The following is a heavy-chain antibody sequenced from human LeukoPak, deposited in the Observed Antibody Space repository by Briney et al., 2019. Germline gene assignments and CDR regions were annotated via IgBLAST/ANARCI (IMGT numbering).Heavy chain of an antibody. CDR1: GFTFSSYA. Sequence: GGSLRLSCAASGFTFSSYAMSWVRQAPGKGLEWVSAISGSGGSTYYADSVKGRLTISRDNSKNALYLQMNSLRAEDTAVYYCAKSPRSSSWFHFDYWGQGTLVTVSS. CDR2: ISGSGGST. J-gene: IGHJ4*02. V-gene: IGHV3-23*01. CDR3: AKSPRSSSWFHFDY. D-gene: IGHD6-13*01.